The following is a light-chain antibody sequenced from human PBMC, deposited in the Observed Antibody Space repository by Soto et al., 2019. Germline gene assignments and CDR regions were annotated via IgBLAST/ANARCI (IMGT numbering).Light chain of an antibody. CDR3: QQYESYPWT. CDR1: QSISNW. Sequence: DIHMTQSPSTLSASVGDRVTISCRASQSISNWLAWYQQKPGKAPKFLIYDASSVESGVPPRFSGSGSGTEFSLTISSLQPDDFATYYCQQYESYPWTFGQGTKVEI. V-gene: IGKV1-5*01. CDR2: DAS. J-gene: IGKJ1*01.